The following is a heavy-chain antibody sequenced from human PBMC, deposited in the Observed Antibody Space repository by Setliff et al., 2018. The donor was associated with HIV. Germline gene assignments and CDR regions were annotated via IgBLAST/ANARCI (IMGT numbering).Heavy chain of an antibody. D-gene: IGHD2-8*01. CDR2: INSDGTTT. CDR1: GFIFRTYS. V-gene: IGHV3-74*01. J-gene: IGHJ5*02. Sequence: PGGSLRLSCAASGFIFRTYSMYWVRQAPGKGLVWVSRINSDGTTTTYTDFVKGRFSISRDNAKNALYLQLNNLRAEDTAVYYCAKVLLRTNAVYGVVSNRFDPWGQGALVTVSS. CDR3: AKVLLRTNAVYGVVSNRFDP.